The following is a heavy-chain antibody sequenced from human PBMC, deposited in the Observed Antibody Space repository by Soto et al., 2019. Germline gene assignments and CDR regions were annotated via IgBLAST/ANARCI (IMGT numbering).Heavy chain of an antibody. J-gene: IGHJ3*01. D-gene: IGHD2-2*01. CDR2: IYDDGST. CDR1: GDSISSYF. CDR3: VSSRSAIYGDAFDV. Sequence: PSETLSLTCSVSGDSISSYFKNWIRQPPGKGLEWIGCIYDDGSTKYNPSLESRVTILLDTSKNEFSLRLRSVTSADTAVYYCVSSRSAIYGDAFDVWGQGTMVTV. V-gene: IGHV4-59*03.